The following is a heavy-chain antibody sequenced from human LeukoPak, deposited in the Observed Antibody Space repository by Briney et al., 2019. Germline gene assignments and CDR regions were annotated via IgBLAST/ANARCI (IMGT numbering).Heavy chain of an antibody. Sequence: GGSLRLSCAASGFTFSSYAMHWVRQAPGKGLEWVAVISYDGSNKYYADSVKGRFTISRDNSKNTLYLQMNSLRAEDTVVYYCARGSSQGDYGMDVWGKGTTVTVSS. D-gene: IGHD6-6*01. CDR1: GFTFSSYA. J-gene: IGHJ6*04. CDR3: ARGSSQGDYGMDV. CDR2: ISYDGSNK. V-gene: IGHV3-30*04.